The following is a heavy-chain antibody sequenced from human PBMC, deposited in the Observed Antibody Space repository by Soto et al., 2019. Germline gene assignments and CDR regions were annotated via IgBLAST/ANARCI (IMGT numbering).Heavy chain of an antibody. Sequence: QLQLQETGPGLVKPSETLSLTCTVSGGSISSTVYYWGWIRHPPGKGLEWIGTIYYSGNTYYNPSLKTRVNLSVDTSKNQFSLRLRSVTAADTAVYYCARWFGELSFDYWGQGILVTVSS. V-gene: IGHV4-39*01. CDR2: IYYSGNT. D-gene: IGHD3-10*01. CDR3: ARWFGELSFDY. J-gene: IGHJ4*02. CDR1: GGSISSTVYY.